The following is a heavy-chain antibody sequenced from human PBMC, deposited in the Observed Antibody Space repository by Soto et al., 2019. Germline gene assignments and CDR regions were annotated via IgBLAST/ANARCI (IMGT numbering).Heavy chain of an antibody. Sequence: GGSLRLSCAASGFTFSSYAMHWVRQAPGKGLEWVAVISYDGSNKYYADSVKGRFTISRDNSKNTLYLQMNSLRAEDTAVYYCARDRSLLSLHYYDSSGYYSDGMDVWGQGTTVTVSS. J-gene: IGHJ6*02. V-gene: IGHV3-30-3*01. CDR1: GFTFSSYA. D-gene: IGHD3-22*01. CDR3: ARDRSLLSLHYYDSSGYYSDGMDV. CDR2: ISYDGSNK.